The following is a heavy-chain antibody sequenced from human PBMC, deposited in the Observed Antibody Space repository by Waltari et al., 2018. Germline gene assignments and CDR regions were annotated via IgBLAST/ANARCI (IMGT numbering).Heavy chain of an antibody. CDR3: ARDPARRADY. V-gene: IGHV3-7*01. Sequence: EVQLVESGGGLVQPGGSLRLSCVASGFTLSNYWMHWVGQAPGKGLERVAHIKPDGSQTDYVDSVKGRFAISRDNARNSLYLQMNSLRADDTAIYYCARDPARRADYWGQGTLVTVSS. CDR1: GFTLSNYW. CDR2: IKPDGSQT. J-gene: IGHJ4*02.